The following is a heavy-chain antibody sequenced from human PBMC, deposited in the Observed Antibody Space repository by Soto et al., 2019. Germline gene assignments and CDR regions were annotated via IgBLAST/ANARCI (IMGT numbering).Heavy chain of an antibody. V-gene: IGHV3-23*01. D-gene: IGHD3-3*01. J-gene: IGHJ4*02. CDR2: ISGSGGST. CDR3: AKGTFGVLTYFDY. CDR1: GVTFSSYA. Sequence: GGSLRLSCAASGVTFSSYAMNWVRQAPGKGLEWVSTISGSGGSTSYADSVKGRFTISRDNSRNTLDLQMSSLRAEDTAIYYCAKGTFGVLTYFDYWGQGTLVTVSS.